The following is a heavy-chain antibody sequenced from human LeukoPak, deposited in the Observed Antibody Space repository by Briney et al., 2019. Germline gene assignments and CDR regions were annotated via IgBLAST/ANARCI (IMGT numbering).Heavy chain of an antibody. Sequence: NPSETLSLTCTVSGGSITNYYWSWIRQPPGKGLEWIGFSYYNGNTNYNPSLKSRVTISVDMSKNQFSLSLRSVTAADTAVYYCARESVHYDFWSGYSDYWGQGTLVTVSS. D-gene: IGHD3-3*01. CDR3: ARESVHYDFWSGYSDY. CDR2: SYYNGNT. V-gene: IGHV4-59*12. CDR1: GGSITNYY. J-gene: IGHJ4*02.